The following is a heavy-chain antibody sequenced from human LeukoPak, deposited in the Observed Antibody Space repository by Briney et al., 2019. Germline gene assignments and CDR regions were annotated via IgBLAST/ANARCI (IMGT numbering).Heavy chain of an antibody. Sequence: ASVKVSCKASGYSFSNYGFTWVRQAPGQGLEWMGWINANNGNTNYAQRLQGRVTMTIDTSTNTAYMELRSLRSDDTAVYYCARAAPRDCTNGICWVDYWGQGTLVTVSS. CDR1: GYSFSNYG. CDR3: ARAAPRDCTNGICWVDY. J-gene: IGHJ4*02. V-gene: IGHV1-18*01. D-gene: IGHD2-8*01. CDR2: INANNGNT.